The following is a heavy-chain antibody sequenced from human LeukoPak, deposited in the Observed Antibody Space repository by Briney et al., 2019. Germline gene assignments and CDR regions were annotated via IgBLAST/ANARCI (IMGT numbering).Heavy chain of an antibody. CDR1: EFTFSSYS. CDR2: FKTKYHQV. CDR3: ARSVPDYTRFDY. Sequence: GGSLRLSCAASEFTFSSYSMNWVRQAPGKGLEWVSTFKTKYHQVHYAESVRGRFTISTDNSRNTVFLQMNSLRADDTALYYCARSVPDYTRFDYWGQGALVTVSS. V-gene: IGHV3-21*04. J-gene: IGHJ4*02. D-gene: IGHD4-11*01.